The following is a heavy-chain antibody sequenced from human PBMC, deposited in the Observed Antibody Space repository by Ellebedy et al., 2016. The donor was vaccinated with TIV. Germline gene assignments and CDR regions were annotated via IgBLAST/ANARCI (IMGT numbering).Heavy chain of an antibody. CDR2: INPDSGGT. D-gene: IGHD4/OR15-4a*01. J-gene: IGHJ6*02. CDR1: GYTFTANY. CDR3: ARVLRATSGMDV. V-gene: IGHV1-2*02. Sequence: ASVKVSCKASGYTFTANYIHWVRQAPGQGLEWMGWINPDSGGTNFAQKFQDRVSMTRDTSVSTAYMELSRLQSDDTAMYYCARVLRATSGMDVWGQGTTVIVS.